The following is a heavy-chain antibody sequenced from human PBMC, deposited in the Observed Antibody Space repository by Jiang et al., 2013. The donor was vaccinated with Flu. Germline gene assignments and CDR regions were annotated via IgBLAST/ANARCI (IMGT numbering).Heavy chain of an antibody. CDR1: GFTFSSYA. J-gene: IGHJ4*01. Sequence: QLLESGGGVVQPGKSLRLSCAASGFTFSSYAMHWVRQAPGKGLEWVALISFDGSTKYYADSVKGRFTISSDNSKNMLYLQMNSLRAEDTAVYYCAKDQNQQLVHYFDYWG. D-gene: IGHD6-13*01. V-gene: IGHV3-30*18. CDR2: ISFDGSTK. CDR3: AKDQNQQLVHYFDY.